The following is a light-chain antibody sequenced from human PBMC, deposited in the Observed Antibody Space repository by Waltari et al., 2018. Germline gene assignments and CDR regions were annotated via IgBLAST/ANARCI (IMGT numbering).Light chain of an antibody. CDR3: QQRSNWPPIT. V-gene: IGKV3-11*01. J-gene: IGKJ5*01. Sequence: EIVLTQSPVTVSLAPGETATLSCWASQSVGSSLAWYQQKPGQAPRLLMYDASNRATGVPARFNGSGSGTDFTLTIISLQSEDSAVYYCQQRSNWPPITFGQGTRLEIK. CDR1: QSVGSS. CDR2: DAS.